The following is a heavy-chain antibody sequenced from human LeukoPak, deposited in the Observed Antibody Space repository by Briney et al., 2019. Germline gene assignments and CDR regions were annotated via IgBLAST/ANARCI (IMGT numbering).Heavy chain of an antibody. CDR3: AKKVFGGVDI. J-gene: IGHJ3*02. Sequence: GGSLRLSCAASGFTFSSYAMHWVRQAPGKGLEWVAVISYDGSNKYYADSVKGRFTISRDNSKNTLYLQMNSLRAEHTAVYYRAKKVFGGVDIWGQGTMVTVSS. CDR2: ISYDGSNK. CDR1: GFTFSSYA. D-gene: IGHD3-16*01. V-gene: IGHV3-30*04.